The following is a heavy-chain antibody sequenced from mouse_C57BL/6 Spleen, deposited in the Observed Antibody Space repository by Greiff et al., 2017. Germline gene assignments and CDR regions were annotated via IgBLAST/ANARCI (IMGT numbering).Heavy chain of an antibody. J-gene: IGHJ2*01. D-gene: IGHD4-1*01. CDR2: ISYDGSN. V-gene: IGHV3-6*01. CDR3: ARELGDY. CDR1: GYSITSGYY. Sequence: EVKLMESGPGLVKPSQSLSLTCSVTGYSITSGYYWNWIRQFPGNKLEWMGYISYDGSNNYNPSLKNRISITRDTSTNQFFLKLNSVTTEDTATYYCARELGDYWGQGTTLTVSS.